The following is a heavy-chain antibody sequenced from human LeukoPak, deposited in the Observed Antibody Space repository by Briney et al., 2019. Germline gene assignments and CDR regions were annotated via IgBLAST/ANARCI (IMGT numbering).Heavy chain of an antibody. Sequence: PSETLSLTCTVSGGSINSYYWSWIRQTPGKGLEWIGYISYSGSTNYNPSPKSRVTISLGTSKNQFFLKLNSVTAADTALYYCARGNADWGQGTLVTVSS. V-gene: IGHV4-59*01. CDR1: GGSINSYY. J-gene: IGHJ4*02. CDR3: ARGNAD. CDR2: ISYSGST.